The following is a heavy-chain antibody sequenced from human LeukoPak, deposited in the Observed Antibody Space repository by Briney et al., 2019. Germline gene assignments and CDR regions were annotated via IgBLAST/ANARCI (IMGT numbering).Heavy chain of an antibody. J-gene: IGHJ3*02. CDR1: GFTFSDFA. CDR2: TDGTGGDS. Sequence: GGSLRLSCVASGFTFSDFAMSWVRQTPGQRLEWVASTDGTGGDSYYADAVKGRFTISRDDSRDTLYLQMNSLKAEDTAVYYCAKDAFSYNGVFDPSDIWGQGTMVTVSS. CDR3: AKDAFSYNGVFDPSDI. V-gene: IGHV3-23*01. D-gene: IGHD3-3*01.